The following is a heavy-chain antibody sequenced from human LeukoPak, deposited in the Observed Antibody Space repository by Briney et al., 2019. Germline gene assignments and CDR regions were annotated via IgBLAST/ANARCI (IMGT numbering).Heavy chain of an antibody. CDR2: ISYEGGSQ. V-gene: IGHV3-30-3*01. D-gene: IGHD5-12*01. Sequence: GGSLRLSCAASGLTFSNYAMHWVRQAPGKGLEWVAVISYEGGSQYYADSVKGRFTISRDNSKNTLYLQMKSLGAEDTAVYYCARDERQYSGYDTLDYWGQGTLVTVSS. CDR1: GLTFSNYA. J-gene: IGHJ4*02. CDR3: ARDERQYSGYDTLDY.